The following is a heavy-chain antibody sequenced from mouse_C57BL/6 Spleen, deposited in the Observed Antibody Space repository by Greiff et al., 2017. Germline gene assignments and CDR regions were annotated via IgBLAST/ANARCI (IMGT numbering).Heavy chain of an antibody. D-gene: IGHD1-1*02. CDR1: GYTFTSYW. CDR3: ARGGYGAWFAY. J-gene: IGHJ3*01. V-gene: IGHV1-69*01. CDR2: IDPSASYT. Sequence: VQLQQPGAELVMPGASVKLSCKASGYTFTSYWMPWVKQRPGQGLEWIGEIDPSASYTNYNQKFKGKSTLTVDKSSSTAYMQLSRLTAEDSAVYYCARGGYGAWFAYWGQGTLVTVSA.